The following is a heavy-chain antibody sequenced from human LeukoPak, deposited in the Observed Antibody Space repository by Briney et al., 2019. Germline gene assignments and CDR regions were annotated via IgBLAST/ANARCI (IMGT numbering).Heavy chain of an antibody. J-gene: IGHJ4*02. Sequence: SQTLSLTCAISGDSVSNTITAWNWVRQSPSRALEWLGRTYYRSKCYNDYAISVKSRISINTDTSTNQLSLQLNSVTPEDTAVCYCARGTAAAGFAYWGQGALVTVSS. V-gene: IGHV6-1*01. CDR1: GDSVSNTITA. CDR3: ARGTAAAGFAY. D-gene: IGHD6-25*01. CDR2: TYYRSKCYN.